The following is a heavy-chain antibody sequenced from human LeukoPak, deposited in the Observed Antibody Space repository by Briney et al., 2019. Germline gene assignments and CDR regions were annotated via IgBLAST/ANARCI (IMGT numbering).Heavy chain of an antibody. D-gene: IGHD2-8*01. CDR3: ARDSYCPNDVCYDY. CDR1: GFTFSSYW. Sequence: GGSLRLSCAASGFTFSSYWMSWVRQAPGKGLEWVSSITTSRDQYHADSVKGRFTVSRDNAKSSVYLQMDSLRADDTAVYYCARDSYCPNDVCYDYWGQGVLVTVS. CDR2: ITTSRDQ. V-gene: IGHV3-21*06. J-gene: IGHJ4*02.